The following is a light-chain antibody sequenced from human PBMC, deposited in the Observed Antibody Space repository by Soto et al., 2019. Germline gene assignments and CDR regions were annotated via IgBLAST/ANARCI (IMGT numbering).Light chain of an antibody. CDR2: GAS. CDR1: QSVSRSY. V-gene: IGKV3-20*01. Sequence: EIVLTQSPGTLSLSPGERATLSCRASQSVSRSYLAWYQQNRGQAPRLLIYGASSRAPGIPDRFGGSGSGTDFTLTICRLEPEDFAVYYCQQYGSSRWTFGQGTKVDIK. J-gene: IGKJ1*01. CDR3: QQYGSSRWT.